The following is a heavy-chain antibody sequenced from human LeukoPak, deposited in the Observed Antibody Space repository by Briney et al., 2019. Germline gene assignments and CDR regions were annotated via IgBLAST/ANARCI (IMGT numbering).Heavy chain of an antibody. CDR2: FIPILGIA. Sequence: SVKVSCKASGGTFSSYTISWVRQAPGQGLEWMGRFIPILGIANYAQKFQGRVTITADKSTSTAYMELSSLRSEDTAVYYCARDQKESILDWFDPWGQGTLVTVSS. J-gene: IGHJ5*02. CDR3: ARDQKESILDWFDP. D-gene: IGHD3-3*01. V-gene: IGHV1-69*02. CDR1: GGTFSSYT.